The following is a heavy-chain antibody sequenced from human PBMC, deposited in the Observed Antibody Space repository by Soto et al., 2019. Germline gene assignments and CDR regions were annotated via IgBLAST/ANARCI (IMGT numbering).Heavy chain of an antibody. V-gene: IGHV5-51*01. D-gene: IGHD6-6*01. CDR3: ARHGIAARLYNWFDP. J-gene: IGHJ5*02. CDR2: IYPGDSDT. CDR1: GYSFTSYW. Sequence: PGESLKISCMGSGYSFTSYWIGWVRQMPGKGLEWMGIIYPGDSDTRYSPSFQGQVTISADKSISTAYLQWSSLKASDTAMYYCARHGIAARLYNWFDPWGQGTLVTVSS.